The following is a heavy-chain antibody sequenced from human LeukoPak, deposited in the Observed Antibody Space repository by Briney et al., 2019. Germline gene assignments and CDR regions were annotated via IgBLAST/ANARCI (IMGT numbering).Heavy chain of an antibody. CDR3: ARSPVTQYYYHYMDV. V-gene: IGHV4-30-2*01. CDR1: GGSISSGGYY. Sequence: SETLSLTCTVSGGSISSGGYYWSWLRQPPGKGLVWFGYIYHSGSTYYNPSLKSRVTISVDRSKNQFSLKLSSVTAAATAVYYCARSPVTQYYYHYMDVWGKGTTVTVSS. CDR2: IYHSGST. D-gene: IGHD4-11*01. J-gene: IGHJ6*03.